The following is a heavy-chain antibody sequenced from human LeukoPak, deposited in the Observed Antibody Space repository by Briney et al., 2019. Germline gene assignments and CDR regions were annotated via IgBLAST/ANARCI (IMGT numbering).Heavy chain of an antibody. V-gene: IGHV3-11*01. CDR2: ISSSGSTI. CDR1: GFTFSDYY. J-gene: IGHJ4*02. Sequence: GGSLRLSCAASGFTFSDYYMSWIRQAPGKGLEWVSYISSSGSTIYYADSVKGQFTISRDNAKNSLYLQMNSLRAEDTAVYYCARAVGYCSGGSCYGGYDYWGQGTLVTVSS. CDR3: ARAVGYCSGGSCYGGYDY. D-gene: IGHD2-15*01.